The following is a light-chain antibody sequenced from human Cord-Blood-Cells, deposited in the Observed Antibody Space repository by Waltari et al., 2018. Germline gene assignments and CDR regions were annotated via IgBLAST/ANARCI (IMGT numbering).Light chain of an antibody. V-gene: IGLV3-21*03. J-gene: IGLJ2*01. CDR2: DDS. CDR1: NIGSKS. CDR3: QVWDSSSDHPVV. Sequence: SYVLTQPPSVSVAPGKTARLTCGGNNIGSKSVHWYQQKPGQAPVLVVDDDSDRPSGRPERFSGSNPGNTATLTISRGEAGDEADYYCQVWDSSSDHPVVFGGGTKLTVL.